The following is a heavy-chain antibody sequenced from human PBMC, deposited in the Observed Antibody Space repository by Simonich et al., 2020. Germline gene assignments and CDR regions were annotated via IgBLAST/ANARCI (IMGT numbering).Heavy chain of an antibody. CDR3: ARDREVYGSGSYYNY. V-gene: IGHV3-7*01. CDR2: IKQEGSSK. J-gene: IGHJ4*02. D-gene: IGHD3-10*01. CDR1: GFTFSSYW. Sequence: EVQLVESGGGLVQPGGSLRLSCAASGFTFSSYWMSWVRQAPGKGLEWVAKIKQEGSSKYYEDSVKGRLTSSRENAKNALYLQMNSLRAEDTAVYYCARDREVYGSGSYYNYWGQGTLVTVSS.